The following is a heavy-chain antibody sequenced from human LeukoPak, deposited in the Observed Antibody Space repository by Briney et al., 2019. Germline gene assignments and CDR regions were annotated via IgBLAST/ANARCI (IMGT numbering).Heavy chain of an antibody. CDR1: GFTFNNFG. V-gene: IGHV3-30*02. CDR2: IGYDESKK. Sequence: GGSLRLSCEASGFTFNNFGMHWVRQAPGKGLEWVAFIGYDESKKYYAESVKGRFTISRDDSKNTLYLQMSALKTEDTAVYYCARGFLPRYCSGGSCPVSQHKQEGYFDYWGQGTLVTVSS. D-gene: IGHD2-15*01. CDR3: ARGFLPRYCSGGSCPVSQHKQEGYFDY. J-gene: IGHJ4*02.